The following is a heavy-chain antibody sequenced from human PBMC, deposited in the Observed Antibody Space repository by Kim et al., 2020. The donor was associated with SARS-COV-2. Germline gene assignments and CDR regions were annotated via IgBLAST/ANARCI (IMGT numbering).Heavy chain of an antibody. J-gene: IGHJ3*01. D-gene: IGHD3-22*01. V-gene: IGHV3-9*01. CDR1: GFTFDDYA. Sequence: GGSLRLSCAASGFTFDDYAMHWVRQAPGKGLEWVSGISWNSGSIGYADSVKGRFTISRDNAKNSLYLQMNSLRAEDTALYYCAKECYYDSSGQPEGDAFDLWGQGTTVTVSS. CDR3: AKECYYDSSGQPEGDAFDL. CDR2: ISWNSGSI.